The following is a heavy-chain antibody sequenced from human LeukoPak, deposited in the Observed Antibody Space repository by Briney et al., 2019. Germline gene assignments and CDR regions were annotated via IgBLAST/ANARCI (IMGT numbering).Heavy chain of an antibody. V-gene: IGHV3-23*01. Sequence: GGSLRLSCAASGFTFDDYAMHWVRQAPGKGLEWVSAISGSGGSTYYADSVKGRFTISRDNSKNTLYLQMNSLRAEDTAVYYCAKSALVFRNAFDIWGQGTMVTVSS. CDR1: GFTFDDYA. CDR3: AKSALVFRNAFDI. D-gene: IGHD3-3*01. CDR2: ISGSGGST. J-gene: IGHJ3*02.